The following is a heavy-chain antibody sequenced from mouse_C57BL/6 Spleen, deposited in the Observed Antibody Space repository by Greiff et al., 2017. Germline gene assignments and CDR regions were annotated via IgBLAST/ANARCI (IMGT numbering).Heavy chain of an antibody. CDR3: ARDIGSNPYYYAMDY. CDR1: GFTFSDYG. D-gene: IGHD2-14*01. Sequence: EVQGVESGGGLVKPGGSLKLSCAASGFTFSDYGMHWVRQAPEKGLEWVAYISSGSSTIYYADTVKGRFTISRDNAKNTLFLQMTSLRSEDTAMYYCARDIGSNPYYYAMDYWGQGTSVTVSS. J-gene: IGHJ4*01. V-gene: IGHV5-17*01. CDR2: ISSGSSTI.